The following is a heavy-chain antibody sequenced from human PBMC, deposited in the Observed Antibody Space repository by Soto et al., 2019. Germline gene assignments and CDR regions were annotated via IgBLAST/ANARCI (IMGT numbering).Heavy chain of an antibody. J-gene: IGHJ4*02. Sequence: SVKVSCKASGGTFSSYAISWVRQAPGQGLEWMGGIIPIFGTANYAQKFQGRVTITADKSTSTAYMELSSLRSEDTAVYYCASTMIVVVPNVFDYWGQGTLVTVSS. CDR1: GGTFSSYA. V-gene: IGHV1-69*06. CDR2: IIPIFGTA. CDR3: ASTMIVVVPNVFDY. D-gene: IGHD3-22*01.